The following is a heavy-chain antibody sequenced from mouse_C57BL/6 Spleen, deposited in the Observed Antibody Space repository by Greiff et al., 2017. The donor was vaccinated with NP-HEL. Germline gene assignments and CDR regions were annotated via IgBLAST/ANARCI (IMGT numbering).Heavy chain of an antibody. CDR1: GFTFSSYA. Sequence: EVQGVESGGGLVKPGGSLKLSCAASGFTFSSYAMSWVRQTPEKRLEWVATISDGGSYTYYPDNVKGRFTISRDNAKNNLYLQMRHLKSEDTAMYYCARGFITTVVAPWFAYWGQGTLVTVSA. J-gene: IGHJ3*01. D-gene: IGHD1-1*01. CDR3: ARGFITTVVAPWFAY. CDR2: ISDGGSYT. V-gene: IGHV5-4*01.